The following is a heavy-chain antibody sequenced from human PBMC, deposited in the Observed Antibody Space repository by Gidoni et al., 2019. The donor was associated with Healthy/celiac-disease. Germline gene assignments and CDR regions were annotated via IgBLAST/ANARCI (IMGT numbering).Heavy chain of an antibody. CDR2: IGGSVGST. CDR1: GFTFSSYA. D-gene: IGHD6-6*01. J-gene: IGHJ4*02. V-gene: IGHV3-23*01. Sequence: EVQLLESGGGLVQPGGSLRLSCAASGFTFSSYAMSWVRQAPGKGLEWVSAIGGSVGSTYYADSVKGRFTISRDNSKNTLYLQMNSLRAEDTAVYYCAKDLRLGAARPPFDYWGQGTLVTVSS. CDR3: AKDLRLGAARPPFDY.